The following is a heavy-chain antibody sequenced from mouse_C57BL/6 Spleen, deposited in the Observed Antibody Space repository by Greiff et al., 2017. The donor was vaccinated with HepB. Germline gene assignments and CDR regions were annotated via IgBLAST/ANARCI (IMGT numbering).Heavy chain of an antibody. D-gene: IGHD1-1*01. V-gene: IGHV1-76*01. CDR3: ASVLYGSSFDY. CDR2: IYPGSGNT. J-gene: IGHJ2*01. Sequence: QVQLQQSGAELVRPGASVKLSCKASGYTFTDYYINWVKQRPGQGLEWIARIYPGSGNTYYNEKFKGKATLTAEKSSSTAYMQLSSLTSEDSAVYFCASVLYGSSFDYWGQGTTLTVSS. CDR1: GYTFTDYY.